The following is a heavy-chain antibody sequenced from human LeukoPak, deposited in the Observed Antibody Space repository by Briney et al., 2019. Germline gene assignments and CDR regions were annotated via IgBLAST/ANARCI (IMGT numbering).Heavy chain of an antibody. D-gene: IGHD6-13*01. V-gene: IGHV1-2*06. CDR3: ARAPTGIAAAPSDY. CDR2: SNPNSGGT. CDR1: GYTFTGYY. J-gene: IGHJ4*02. Sequence: VASVKVSCKASGYTFTGYYMHWVRQAPGQGLEWMGRSNPNSGGTNYAQKFQGRVTMTRDTSISTAYMELSRLRSDDTAVYYCARAPTGIAAAPSDYWGQGTLVTVSS.